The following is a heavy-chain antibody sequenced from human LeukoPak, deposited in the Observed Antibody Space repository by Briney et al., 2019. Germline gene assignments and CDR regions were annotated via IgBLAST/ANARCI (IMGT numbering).Heavy chain of an antibody. CDR3: AGHYDILTGARGGKAAFDI. D-gene: IGHD3-9*01. V-gene: IGHV3-30*02. CDR1: GFTLTGYG. J-gene: IGHJ3*02. CDR2: IRYDGSSQ. Sequence: GGSLRLSCEASGFTLTGYGMHWVRQAPGKGLEWVVFIRYDGSSQYYADSVKGRLTISRDNSKNTLYLQMDSLRVEDTAVYYCAGHYDILTGARGGKAAFDIWGQGTMVTVSS.